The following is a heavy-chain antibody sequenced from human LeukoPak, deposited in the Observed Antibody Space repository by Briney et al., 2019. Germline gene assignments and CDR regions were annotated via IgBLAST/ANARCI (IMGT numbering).Heavy chain of an antibody. CDR2: VSGSSSSI. CDR3: AKESYGAVVVPAAIDGY. CDR1: GFNFSSYS. Sequence: GGSLRLSCSASGFNFSSYSMNWVRQAPGKGLEGVSYVSGSSSSIYYADSVRGRFTISRDNAKNSLYLQMNGLRAEDTAVYYCAKESYGAVVVPAAIDGYWGQGTLITVSS. J-gene: IGHJ4*02. D-gene: IGHD2-2*01. V-gene: IGHV3-48*01.